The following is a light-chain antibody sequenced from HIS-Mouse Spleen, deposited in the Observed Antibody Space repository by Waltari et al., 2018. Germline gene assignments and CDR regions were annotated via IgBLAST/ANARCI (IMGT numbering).Light chain of an antibody. CDR2: WAS. Sequence: DIVMTQSPDSLAVSLGERATINCKSSQRVLYSSNNKNYLAWYQQKPGQPPKLLIYWASTRESGVPDRFSVSGSGTDFTLTISSLQAEDVAVYYCQQYYSTPPIAFGPGTKVDIK. J-gene: IGKJ3*01. V-gene: IGKV4-1*01. CDR1: QRVLYSSNNKNY. CDR3: QQYYSTPPIA.